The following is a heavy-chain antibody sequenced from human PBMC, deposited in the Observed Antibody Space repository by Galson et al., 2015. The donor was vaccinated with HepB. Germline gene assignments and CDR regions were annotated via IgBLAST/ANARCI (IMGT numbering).Heavy chain of an antibody. D-gene: IGHD3-22*01. Sequence: SVKVSCKASGGTFSSYAISWVRQAPGQGLEWMGGIIPIFGTANYAQKFQGRVTITADESTSTAYMELSSLRSEDTAVYYCARCPPSMIVVVITTGVVDYFDYWGQGTLVTVSS. CDR1: GGTFSSYA. J-gene: IGHJ4*02. CDR2: IIPIFGTA. CDR3: ARCPPSMIVVVITTGVVDYFDY. V-gene: IGHV1-69*13.